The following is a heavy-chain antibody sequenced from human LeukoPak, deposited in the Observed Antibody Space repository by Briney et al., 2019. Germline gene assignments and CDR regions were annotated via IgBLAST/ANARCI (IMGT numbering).Heavy chain of an antibody. J-gene: IGHJ4*02. CDR3: DGRGYYGSFHY. V-gene: IGHV4-34*01. CDR1: GGSFNVYY. D-gene: IGHD3-22*01. Sequence: SETLSLTCAVYGGSFNVYYWSGMRQPPGKGLVCIGEINHSGSTNYNPSLKSRVSISVDTSKNQFSLKLSAVTAADTAVYYCDGRGYYGSFHYWGQGTLVTVSS. CDR2: INHSGST.